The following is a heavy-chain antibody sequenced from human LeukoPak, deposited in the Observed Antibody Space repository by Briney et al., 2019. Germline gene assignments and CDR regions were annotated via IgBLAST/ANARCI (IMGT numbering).Heavy chain of an antibody. CDR2: INPNGGGT. D-gene: IGHD1-26*01. CDR1: GYTFTGYY. Sequence: ASVKVSCKASGYTFTGYYMHWVRQAPGQGLEWMGWINPNGGGTNYAQKFQGRVTMTRDTSISTAYMELSRLRSDDTAVYYCARDLTAVGYNWFDPWGQGTLVTVSS. CDR3: ARDLTAVGYNWFDP. J-gene: IGHJ5*02. V-gene: IGHV1-2*02.